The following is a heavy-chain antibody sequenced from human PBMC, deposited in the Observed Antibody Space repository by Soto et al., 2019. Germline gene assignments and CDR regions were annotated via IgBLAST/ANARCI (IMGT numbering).Heavy chain of an antibody. V-gene: IGHV1-3*05. CDR2: INAGNGNT. D-gene: IGHD2-21*02. J-gene: IGHJ4*02. CDR3: ASSFVVVTALDY. CDR1: GYTFTSYA. Sequence: QVQLVQSGAEEKKPGASVKVSCKASGYTFTSYAMHWVRQAPGQRLEWMGWINAGNGNTKYSQKFQGRVTITRDTSASTDYMELSSLRSEDTAVYYCASSFVVVTALDYWGQGNLVTVAS.